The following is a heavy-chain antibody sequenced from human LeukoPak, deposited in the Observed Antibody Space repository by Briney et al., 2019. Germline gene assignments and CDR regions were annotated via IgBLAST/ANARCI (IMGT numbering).Heavy chain of an antibody. CDR1: GGTFSSYA. CDR3: ARDGGYCSGGSCYNWFDP. V-gene: IGHV1-69*06. CDR2: IIPIFGTA. J-gene: IGHJ5*02. Sequence: GASVKVSCKTSGGTFSSYAISWVRQAPGQGLEWMGGIIPIFGTANYAQKFQGRVTITADKSTSTAYMELSGLRSDDTAVYYCARDGGYCSGGSCYNWFDPWGQGTLVTVSS. D-gene: IGHD2-15*01.